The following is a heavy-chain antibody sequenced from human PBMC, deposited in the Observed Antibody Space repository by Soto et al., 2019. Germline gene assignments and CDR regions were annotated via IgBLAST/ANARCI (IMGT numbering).Heavy chain of an antibody. CDR3: ARSVFP. CDR1: GCSISTGGYY. V-gene: IGHV4-31*03. Sequence: PSETLSLTCTLPGCSISTGGYYWNLIRQHPGKGLEWIGYFYYSGSTYYNPSLKSRVTISVNTSKNQFSLKLSSVTAADTAVYYCARSVFPWGQGTLVTVS. CDR2: FYYSGST. J-gene: IGHJ5*02.